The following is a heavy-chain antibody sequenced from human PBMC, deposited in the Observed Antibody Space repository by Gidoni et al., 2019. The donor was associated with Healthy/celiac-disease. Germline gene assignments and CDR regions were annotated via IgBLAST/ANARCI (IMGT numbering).Heavy chain of an antibody. CDR3: AKDISSSWYEAFDY. CDR2: ISWNSGSI. CDR1: GFTFDDYA. D-gene: IGHD6-13*01. V-gene: IGHV3-9*01. Sequence: EVQLVESGGGLVQPGRSLRLSCSASGFTFDDYAMHWVRQAPGKGLEWVSGISWNSGSIGYADSVKGRFTISRDNAKNSLYLQMNSLRAEDTALYYCAKDISSSWYEAFDYWGQGTLVTVSS. J-gene: IGHJ4*02.